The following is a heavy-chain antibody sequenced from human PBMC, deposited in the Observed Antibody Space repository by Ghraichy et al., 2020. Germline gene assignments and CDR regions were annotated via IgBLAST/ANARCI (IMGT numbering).Heavy chain of an antibody. CDR3: ARGQVPYRFLEWFNRPRDDAFDI. CDR2: INHSGST. V-gene: IGHV4-34*01. D-gene: IGHD3-3*01. CDR1: GGSFSGYY. J-gene: IGHJ3*02. Sequence: SETLSLTCAVYGGSFSGYYWSWIRQPPGKGLEWIGEINHSGSTNYNPSLKSRVTISVDTSKNQFSLKLSSVTAADTAVYYCARGQVPYRFLEWFNRPRDDAFDIWGQGTMVTVSS.